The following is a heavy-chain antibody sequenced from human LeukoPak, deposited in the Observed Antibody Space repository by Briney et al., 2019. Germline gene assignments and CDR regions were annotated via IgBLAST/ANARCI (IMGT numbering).Heavy chain of an antibody. Sequence: ASVKVSCKASGYTFTSYYMHWVRQAPGQGLEWMGWINPNSGGTNYAQKFQGRVTMTRDTSISTAYMELSRLRSDDTAVYYCAREGGYSDHDAFDIWGQGTMVTVSS. J-gene: IGHJ3*02. CDR2: INPNSGGT. CDR1: GYTFTSYY. V-gene: IGHV1-2*02. CDR3: AREGGYSDHDAFDI. D-gene: IGHD5-18*01.